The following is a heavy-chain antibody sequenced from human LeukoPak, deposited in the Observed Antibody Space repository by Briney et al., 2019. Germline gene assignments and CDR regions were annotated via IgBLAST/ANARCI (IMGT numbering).Heavy chain of an antibody. V-gene: IGHV5-51*01. Sequence: GESLKISCKGSGYSFTSYWIGWVRQMPGTGLEWMGIIYPGDSDTRYSPSFQGQVTISADKSISTAYLQWSSLKASDPAMYYCARQSATVTTEYYFDYWGQGTLVTVSS. CDR3: ARQSATVTTEYYFDY. J-gene: IGHJ4*02. CDR1: GYSFTSYW. D-gene: IGHD4-17*01. CDR2: IYPGDSDT.